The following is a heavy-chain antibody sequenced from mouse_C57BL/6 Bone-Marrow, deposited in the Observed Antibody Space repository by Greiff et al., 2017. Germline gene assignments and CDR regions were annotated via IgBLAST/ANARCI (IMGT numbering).Heavy chain of an antibody. CDR1: GFTFSSYG. CDR2: ISSGGSYT. D-gene: IGHD1-1*01. Sequence: EVMLVESGGDLVKPGGSLKLSCAASGFTFSSYGMSWVRQTPDKRLEWVATISSGGSYTYYPDSVKGRFTISRDTAKNTLYQQMSSLKSEDTAMYYGARHDNYGFAYWGQGTLVTVSA. CDR3: ARHDNYGFAY. V-gene: IGHV5-6*01. J-gene: IGHJ3*01.